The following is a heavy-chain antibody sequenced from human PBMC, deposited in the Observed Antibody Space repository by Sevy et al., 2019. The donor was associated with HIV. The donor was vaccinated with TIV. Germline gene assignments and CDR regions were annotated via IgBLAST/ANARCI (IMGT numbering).Heavy chain of an antibody. V-gene: IGHV3-21*01. CDR3: ARIDYGNYEITREYYMVV. CDR1: GFTFSTYS. D-gene: IGHD4-17*01. CDR2: ISSSSTYI. Sequence: GGSLRLSCAASGFTFSTYSMNWVRQAPGKGLEWVSSISSSSTYIYYADSVKGAFTISRNNATNSLFLQMNSLRAEETAVYFCARIDYGNYEITREYYMVVWGKGTTVTGSS. J-gene: IGHJ6*03.